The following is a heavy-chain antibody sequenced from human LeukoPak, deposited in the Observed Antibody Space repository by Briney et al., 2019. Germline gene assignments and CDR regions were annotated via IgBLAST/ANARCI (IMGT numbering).Heavy chain of an antibody. V-gene: IGHV3-23*01. CDR1: GSSISSYD. CDR3: AKGRIVGATSFDY. D-gene: IGHD1-26*01. Sequence: GGSLRLSCAASGSSISSYDMSWVRQAPGKGLEWVSGVSHDGGRTYYVDSVKGRLTISRDISKKSLYLQMNSLRAEDTAIYYCAKGRIVGATSFDYWGQGTLVTVSS. J-gene: IGHJ4*02. CDR2: VSHDGGRT.